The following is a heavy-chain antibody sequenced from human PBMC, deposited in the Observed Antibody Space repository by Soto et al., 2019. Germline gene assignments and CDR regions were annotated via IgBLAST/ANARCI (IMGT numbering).Heavy chain of an antibody. D-gene: IGHD1-7*01. Sequence: GGSLRLSCAASGFTFSSYDMHWVRQATGKGLEWVSAIGTAGDTYYPGSVKGRFTISRENAKNSLYLQMNSLRAEDTAVYYCAREANWNYGFAFDIWGQGTMVTVSS. CDR1: GFTFSSYD. V-gene: IGHV3-13*01. J-gene: IGHJ3*02. CDR3: AREANWNYGFAFDI. CDR2: IGTAGDT.